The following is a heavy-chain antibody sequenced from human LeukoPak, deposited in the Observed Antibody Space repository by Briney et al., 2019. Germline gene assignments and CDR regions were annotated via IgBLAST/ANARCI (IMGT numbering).Heavy chain of an antibody. CDR3: ARREHYYGSGIDY. Sequence: SETLSLTCTVSGGSISSSSYYWGWIRQPPGKGLEWIGSIYYSGSTYYNPSLKSRVTISVDTSKNQFSLKLSSVTAADTAVYYCARREHYYGSGIDYWGQGTLVTVSS. CDR2: IYYSGST. J-gene: IGHJ4*02. V-gene: IGHV4-39*07. D-gene: IGHD3-10*01. CDR1: GGSISSSSYY.